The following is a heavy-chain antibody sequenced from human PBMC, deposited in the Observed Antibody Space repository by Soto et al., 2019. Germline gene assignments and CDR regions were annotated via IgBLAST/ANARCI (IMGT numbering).Heavy chain of an antibody. Sequence: QVQLVESGGGVVQPGRSLRLSCAASGFTFSSYAMHWVRQAPGKGLEWVAVISYDGSNKYYADSVKGRFTISRDNSKNTLYLQMNSLRAEDTAVYYCASLHGEDYWGQGTLVTVSS. CDR2: ISYDGSNK. D-gene: IGHD3-10*01. CDR1: GFTFSSYA. CDR3: ASLHGEDY. J-gene: IGHJ4*02. V-gene: IGHV3-30-3*01.